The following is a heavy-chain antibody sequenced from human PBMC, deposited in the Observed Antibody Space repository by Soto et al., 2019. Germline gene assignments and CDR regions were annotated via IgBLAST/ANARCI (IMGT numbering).Heavy chain of an antibody. Sequence: SSETLSLTCAVYGGSFSGYYWSWIRQPPGKGLEWIGESNHSGSTNYSPSLKRRVTISVDTSKNQVSLKLSSVTAADTAVYYCARAGVVRVTGDFRLIMDVWGQGTTVTVSS. J-gene: IGHJ6*02. CDR1: GGSFSGYY. D-gene: IGHD3-10*02. CDR2: SNHSGST. V-gene: IGHV4-34*01. CDR3: ARAGVVRVTGDFRLIMDV.